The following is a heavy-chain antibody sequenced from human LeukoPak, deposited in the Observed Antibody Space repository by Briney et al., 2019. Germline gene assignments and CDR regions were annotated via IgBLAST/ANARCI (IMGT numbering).Heavy chain of an antibody. CDR3: ARVGSSWVLRYFDWLLSGFDY. Sequence: GGSLRLSCAASGFTFSSYEMNWVRQAPGKGLEWVSYISSSGSTIYYADSVKGRFTISRDNAKNSLYLQMNSLRAEDTAVYYCARVGSSWVLRYFDWLLSGFDYWGQGTLVTVSS. CDR2: ISSSGSTI. D-gene: IGHD3-9*01. V-gene: IGHV3-48*03. CDR1: GFTFSSYE. J-gene: IGHJ4*02.